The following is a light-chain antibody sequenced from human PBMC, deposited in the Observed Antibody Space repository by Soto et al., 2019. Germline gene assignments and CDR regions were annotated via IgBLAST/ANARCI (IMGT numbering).Light chain of an antibody. CDR1: SRDVGGGYNY. J-gene: IGLJ3*02. Sequence: QSALSQPASVSGSPGQSITIACTGDSRDVGGGYNYVSWYQQHPGKAPKLINYDVSRRPSGVSNGSSGSKSGNTASLTISGFPAEDEYENYCTSYTPSSRNVMYGGGTKVTVL. V-gene: IGLV2-14*03. CDR3: TSYTPSSRNVM. CDR2: DVS.